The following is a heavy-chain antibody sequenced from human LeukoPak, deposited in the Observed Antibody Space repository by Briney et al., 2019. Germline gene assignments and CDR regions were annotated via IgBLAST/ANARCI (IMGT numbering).Heavy chain of an antibody. CDR1: GGSISSSSYY. Sequence: SETLSLTCTVSGGSISSSSYYWGWIRQPPGKGLEWIGSIYYSGSTYYNPSLKSRVTISVDTSKNQFSLKLSSVTAADTAVYYCARDGGFYYYDSSGQYWGQGTLVTVSS. V-gene: IGHV4-39*07. CDR2: IYYSGST. J-gene: IGHJ4*02. CDR3: ARDGGFYYYDSSGQY. D-gene: IGHD3-22*01.